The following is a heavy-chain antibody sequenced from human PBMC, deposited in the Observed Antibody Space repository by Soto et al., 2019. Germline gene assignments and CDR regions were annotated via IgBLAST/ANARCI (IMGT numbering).Heavy chain of an antibody. CDR2: INSDGSSI. Sequence: EVQLVESGGGLVQPGGSVRLSCAASKFTITSYWMHWVRQAPGKVLVWVSRINSDGSSISYSDAVKGRFTISRDNAKNTLYLQMNSLRVEDTAVYYCAREVSHGYVLRGMDVWGQGTTVTVFS. CDR3: AREVSHGYVLRGMDV. D-gene: IGHD5-18*01. V-gene: IGHV3-74*01. CDR1: KFTITSYW. J-gene: IGHJ6*02.